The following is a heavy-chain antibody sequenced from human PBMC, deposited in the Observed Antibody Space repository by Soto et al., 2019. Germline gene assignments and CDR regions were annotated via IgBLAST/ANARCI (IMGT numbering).Heavy chain of an antibody. J-gene: IGHJ4*02. CDR1: GYTFTSYG. V-gene: IGHV1-18*01. CDR2: ISAYNGNT. CDR3: ARDRGYCSGGSCPEVFDY. D-gene: IGHD2-15*01. Sequence: QVPLVQSGAEVKKPGASVKVSCKASGYTFTSYGISWVRQAPGQGLEWMGWISAYNGNTNYAQKLQGRVTMTTDTSTSTAYMELRSLRSDDTAVYYCARDRGYCSGGSCPEVFDYWGQGTLVTVSS.